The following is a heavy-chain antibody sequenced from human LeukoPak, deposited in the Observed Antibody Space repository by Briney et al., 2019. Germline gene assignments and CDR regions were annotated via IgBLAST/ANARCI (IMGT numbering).Heavy chain of an antibody. CDR3: ATKSGYCSSTSCYYYYYYMDV. Sequence: SVKVSCKASGGTFSSYAISWVRQAPGQGLEWMGGIIPIFGTANYAQKFQGRVTITADKSTSTAYMELSSLRSEDTAVYYCATKSGYCSSTSCYYYYYYMDVWGKGTTVTVSS. V-gene: IGHV1-69*06. J-gene: IGHJ6*03. CDR1: GGTFSSYA. CDR2: IIPIFGTA. D-gene: IGHD2-2*01.